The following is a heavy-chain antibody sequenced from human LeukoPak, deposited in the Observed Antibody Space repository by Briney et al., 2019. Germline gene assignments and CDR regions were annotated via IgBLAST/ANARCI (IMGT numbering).Heavy chain of an antibody. D-gene: IGHD4-17*01. CDR1: GYTFTGYY. CDR2: INPNSGST. J-gene: IGHJ4*02. Sequence: GASVKVSCKASGYTFTGYYMHWVRPAPGQGLAWMGWINPNSGSTNYAQKFQGRVTMTRDTSVSTAYMELSRLRSDDTAVYYCAREKAVTTSAAFDYWGQGTLVTVSS. V-gene: IGHV1-2*02. CDR3: AREKAVTTSAAFDY.